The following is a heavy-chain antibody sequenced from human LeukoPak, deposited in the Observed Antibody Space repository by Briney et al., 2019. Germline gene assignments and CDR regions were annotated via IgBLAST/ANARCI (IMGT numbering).Heavy chain of an antibody. J-gene: IGHJ4*02. D-gene: IGHD6-19*01. CDR3: AKDGPGSGWYYFDY. CDR1: GFTFDDYT. Sequence: GGSLRLSCAASGFTFDDYTMHWVRQAPGKGLEWVSLISWDGGSTYYADSVKGRFTISRDNRKNSLYLQMNSLRTEDTALYYCAKDGPGSGWYYFDYWGQGTLVTVSS. CDR2: ISWDGGST. V-gene: IGHV3-43*01.